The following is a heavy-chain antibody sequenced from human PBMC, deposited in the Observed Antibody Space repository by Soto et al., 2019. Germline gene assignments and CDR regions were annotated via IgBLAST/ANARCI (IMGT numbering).Heavy chain of an antibody. CDR1: GYTFKTYG. CDR2: ISAYDGDT. CDR3: ASSSSGSPDS. J-gene: IGHJ4*02. D-gene: IGHD6-6*01. V-gene: IGHV1-18*01. Sequence: QIQLVQYGAEVKQPGASVKVSCKASGYTFKTYGISWVRQAPGQGLEWMGWISAYDGDTNHAQTLQGRVSMTTDISTSTAYMELTSLTSDDTAVYYCASSSSGSPDSWGQGTLVTVSS.